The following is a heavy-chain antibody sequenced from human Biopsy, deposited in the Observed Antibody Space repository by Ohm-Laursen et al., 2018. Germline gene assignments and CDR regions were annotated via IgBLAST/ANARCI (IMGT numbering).Heavy chain of an antibody. CDR3: ARAVGIAAAPIDY. V-gene: IGHV3-11*01. Sequence: GSLRLSCAASGFPVSDYYMSWIRQAPGRGLEWVSDINSSGSTKYHAESVKGRFTISRDNAMNSVYLQMNGLRGEDTAVYYCARAVGIAAAPIDYWGQGTLVTVSS. J-gene: IGHJ4*02. CDR2: INSSGSTK. D-gene: IGHD2-15*01. CDR1: GFPVSDYY.